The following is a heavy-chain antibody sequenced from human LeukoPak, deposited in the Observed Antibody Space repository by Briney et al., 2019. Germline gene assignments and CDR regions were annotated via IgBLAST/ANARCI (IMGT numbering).Heavy chain of an antibody. V-gene: IGHV3-23*01. J-gene: IGHJ5*02. D-gene: IGHD1/OR15-1a*01. CDR3: ARNSGWFDP. CDR1: GFTLSSYE. Sequence: PGGSLRLSCAASGFTLSSYEMSWLRQAPGKGLEWVSSIDYSGGSTHYADSVMGRFTISRDNSKNTLYLQLNSLSADDTAVYYCARNSGWFDPWGQGTLVTVSS. CDR2: IDYSGGST.